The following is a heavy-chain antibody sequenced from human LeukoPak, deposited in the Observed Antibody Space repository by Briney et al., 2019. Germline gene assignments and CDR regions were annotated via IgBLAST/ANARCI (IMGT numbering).Heavy chain of an antibody. D-gene: IGHD2-2*01. CDR3: ARSSIVVVPAATKDGGNWFDP. V-gene: IGHV4-34*01. Sequence: PSETLSLTCAVYGGSFSGYYCSWIRQPPGKGLEWIGEINHSGSTNYNPSLKSRVTISVDTSKNQFSLKLSSVTAADTAVYYWARSSIVVVPAATKDGGNWFDPWGQGTLVTVSS. J-gene: IGHJ5*02. CDR1: GGSFSGYY. CDR2: INHSGST.